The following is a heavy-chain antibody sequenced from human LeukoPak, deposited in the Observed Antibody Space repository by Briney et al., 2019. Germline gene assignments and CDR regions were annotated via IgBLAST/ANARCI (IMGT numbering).Heavy chain of an antibody. CDR2: IRNKSNSHTT. V-gene: IGHV3-72*01. CDR3: VTVSSFDY. Sequence: GGSLRLSCAASGFTFSDHYMDWVRQAPGKGLEWVGRIRNKSNSHTTEYAASVKDRFTISRDDSKNSLYLQMNSLKTEDTAVYYCVTVSSFDYWGQGTLVTVSS. CDR1: GFTFSDHY. J-gene: IGHJ4*02.